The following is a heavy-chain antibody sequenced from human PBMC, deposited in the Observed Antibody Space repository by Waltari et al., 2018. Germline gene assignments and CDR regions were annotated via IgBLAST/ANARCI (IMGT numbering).Heavy chain of an antibody. V-gene: IGHV3-21*01. CDR3: ARDRGGSYYDFDY. CDR2: ISSSSSYI. CDR1: GFTFSSYS. Sequence: EVQLVESGGGLVKPGGSLRLSCAASGFTFSSYSMNWVRQAPGKGLEWVSSISSSSSYIYYADSVKCRFTISRDNAKNSLYLQMNSLRAEYTAVYYCARDRGGSYYDFDYWGQGTLVTVSS. D-gene: IGHD1-26*01. J-gene: IGHJ4*02.